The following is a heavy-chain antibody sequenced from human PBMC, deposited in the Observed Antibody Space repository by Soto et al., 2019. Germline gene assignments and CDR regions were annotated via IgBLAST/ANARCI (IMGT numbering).Heavy chain of an antibody. Sequence: PGGSLRLSCAASGFTFSSYAMSWVRQAPGKGLEWVSAISGSGGSTYYADSVKGRFTISRDNSKNTLYLQMNSLRAEDTAVYYCAKDREDIVLVPAALMDVWGQGTTVTVSS. D-gene: IGHD2-2*01. CDR1: GFTFSSYA. V-gene: IGHV3-23*01. J-gene: IGHJ6*02. CDR2: ISGSGGST. CDR3: AKDREDIVLVPAALMDV.